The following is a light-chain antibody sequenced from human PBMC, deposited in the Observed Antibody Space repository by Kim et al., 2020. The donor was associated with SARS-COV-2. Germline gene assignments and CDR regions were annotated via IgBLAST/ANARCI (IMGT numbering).Light chain of an antibody. CDR1: SSDGGPYHY. Sequence: QSALTQPPSASGSLGQSVTISCTGTSSDGGPYHYVSWYQQHPGKAPKLIIYEVTKRPSGVPDRFSGSKSGNTASLTVSGLQAEDEAIYFCSSYSGTNIFFVGFGGPTQLTVL. J-gene: IGLJ7*01. V-gene: IGLV2-8*01. CDR2: EVT. CDR3: SSYSGTNIFFVG.